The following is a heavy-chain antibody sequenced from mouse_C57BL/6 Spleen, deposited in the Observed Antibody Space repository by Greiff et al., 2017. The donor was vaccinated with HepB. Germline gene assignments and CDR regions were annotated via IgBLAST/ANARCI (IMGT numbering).Heavy chain of an antibody. J-gene: IGHJ2*01. CDR2: IYPGSGNT. D-gene: IGHD1-1*01. CDR1: GYTFTDYY. Sequence: VQLKESGAELVRPGASVKLSCKASGYTFTDYYINWVKQRPGQGLEWIARIYPGSGNTYYNEKFKGKATLTAEKSSSTAYMQLSSLTSEDSAVYFCARDYYGSWGYWGQGTTLTVSS. CDR3: ARDYYGSWGY. V-gene: IGHV1-76*01.